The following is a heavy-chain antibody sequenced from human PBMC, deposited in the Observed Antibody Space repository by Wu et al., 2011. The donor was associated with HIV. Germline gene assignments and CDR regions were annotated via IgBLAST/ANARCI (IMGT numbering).Heavy chain of an antibody. V-gene: IGHV1-18*01. Sequence: QVQLVQPGPEVKKPGASVKVSCKASGYTFTDYGISWVRQAPGQGLEWLGWINAHNGDTDYAQKFQGRVTMTTDTSTNTGYMELKSLRSEDTAVYYCARGLALIIPSANRYYLDVWGKGTTVIVSS. CDR1: GYTFTDYG. J-gene: IGHJ6*04. CDR3: ARGLALIIPSANRYYLDV. D-gene: IGHD3-16*01. CDR2: INAHNGDT.